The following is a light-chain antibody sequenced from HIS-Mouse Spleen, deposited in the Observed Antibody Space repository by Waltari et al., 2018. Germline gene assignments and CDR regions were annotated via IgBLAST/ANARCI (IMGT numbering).Light chain of an antibody. CDR3: CSYAGSYRV. CDR2: DVS. J-gene: IGLJ1*01. V-gene: IGLV2-11*01. CDR1: SSDVGGYNY. Sequence: QSALTHPRSVSGSPGPSVTISFPGTSSDVGGYNYVSWYQQHPGKAPKLMIYDVSKRPSGVPDRFSGSKSGNTASLTISGLQAEDEADYYCCSYAGSYRVFGTGTKVTVL.